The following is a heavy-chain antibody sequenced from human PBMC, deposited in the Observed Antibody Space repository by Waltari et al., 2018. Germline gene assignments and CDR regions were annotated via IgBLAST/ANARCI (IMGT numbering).Heavy chain of an antibody. CDR3: ARRKTRRTMVRGALDY. CDR1: GGSFSGYY. Sequence: QVQLQQWGAGLLKPSETLSLTCAVYGGSFSGYYWSWIRQPPGKGLEWIGEINHSGSTNYNPSLKSRVTRSVDTSKNQFSLKLSSVTAADTAVYYCARRKTRRTMVRGALDYWGQGTLVTVSS. J-gene: IGHJ4*02. CDR2: INHSGST. V-gene: IGHV4-34*01. D-gene: IGHD3-10*01.